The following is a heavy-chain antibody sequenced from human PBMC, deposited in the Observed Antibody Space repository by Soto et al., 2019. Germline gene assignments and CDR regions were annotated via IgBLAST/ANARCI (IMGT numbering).Heavy chain of an antibody. J-gene: IGHJ4*02. D-gene: IGHD2-15*01. CDR3: ASSRSGGPDFDY. CDR1: GFTVSSNY. Sequence: PGGSLRLSCAASGFTVSSNYMSWVRQAPGKGLEWVSVIYSGGSTYYADSVKGRFTISRDDSKNTLYLQMNSLRAEDTAVYYCASSRSGGPDFDYWGQGTLVTVSS. V-gene: IGHV3-53*01. CDR2: IYSGGST.